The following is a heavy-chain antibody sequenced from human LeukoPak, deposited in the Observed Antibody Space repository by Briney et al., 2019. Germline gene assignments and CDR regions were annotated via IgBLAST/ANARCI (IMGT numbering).Heavy chain of an antibody. CDR3: ARVRDGYNRNWAY. D-gene: IGHD5-24*01. CDR1: GGSISSSIYY. CDR2: IYYNVAT. V-gene: IGHV4-39*02. J-gene: IGHJ4*02. Sequence: SETLSLTCTVSGGSISSSIYYWGWFRQPPGKGLEWIGSIYYNVATYYNSSLKSRVTISVDTSKNHLSLKLSSVTAADTVVYYCARVRDGYNRNWAYWGQGTLVTVSS.